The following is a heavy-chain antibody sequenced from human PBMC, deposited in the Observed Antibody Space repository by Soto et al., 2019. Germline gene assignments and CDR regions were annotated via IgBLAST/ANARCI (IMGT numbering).Heavy chain of an antibody. CDR1: GGTFSSYA. CDR3: ARDEGPTNWGQGFDY. D-gene: IGHD7-27*01. Sequence: QVQLVQSGAEVKKPGSSVKVSCKASGGTFSSYAISWVRQAPGHGLEWMGGIVPIFGTANYAQKFQGRVTITADESTSTAYMELSRLRSEDTAVYYCARDEGPTNWGQGFDYWGQGTLVTVSS. V-gene: IGHV1-69*12. CDR2: IVPIFGTA. J-gene: IGHJ4*02.